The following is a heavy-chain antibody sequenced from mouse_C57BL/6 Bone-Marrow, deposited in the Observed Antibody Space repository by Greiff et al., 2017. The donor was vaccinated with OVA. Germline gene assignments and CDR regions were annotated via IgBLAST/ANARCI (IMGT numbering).Heavy chain of an antibody. CDR1: GFTFSSYT. CDR2: ISGGGGNT. V-gene: IGHV5-9*01. CDR3: ARPAYYSNYVGFAY. J-gene: IGHJ3*01. Sequence: EVKLMESGGGLVKPGGSLKLSCAASGFTFSSYTMSWVRQTPEKRLEWVATISGGGGNTYYPDSVKGRFTISRDNAKNTLYLQMSSLRSEDTALYYCARPAYYSNYVGFAYWGQGTLVTVSA. D-gene: IGHD2-5*01.